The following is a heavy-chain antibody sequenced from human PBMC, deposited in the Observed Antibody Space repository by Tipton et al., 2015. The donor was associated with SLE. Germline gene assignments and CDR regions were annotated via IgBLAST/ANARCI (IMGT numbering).Heavy chain of an antibody. CDR1: GFTFSSSW. CDR3: ARDFAEVEGTLDIFDI. J-gene: IGHJ3*02. CDR2: IKEDGSEK. Sequence: SLRLSCAASGFTFSSSWMNWVRLAPGKGLEWVANIKEDGSEKHYVDSVKDRLTISRDNAKNSLYLQMDSLRDEDTAVYYCARDFAEVEGTLDIFDIWGQGTMVTVSS. V-gene: IGHV3-7*01. D-gene: IGHD3-9*01.